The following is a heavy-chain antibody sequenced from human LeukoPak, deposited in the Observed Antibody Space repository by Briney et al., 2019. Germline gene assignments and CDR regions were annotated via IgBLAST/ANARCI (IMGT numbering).Heavy chain of an antibody. J-gene: IGHJ6*03. D-gene: IGHD6-13*01. CDR1: GFTFSSYE. CDR2: ISSSGSTI. V-gene: IGHV3-48*03. Sequence: GGSLRLSCAASGFTFSSYEMNWVRQAPGKGLEWVSYISSSGSTIYYADSVKGRFTISRDNAKNSLYLQMNSLRAEDTALYYCARESYASSWDDYYYYMDVWGKGTTVTVSS. CDR3: ARESYASSWDDYYYYMDV.